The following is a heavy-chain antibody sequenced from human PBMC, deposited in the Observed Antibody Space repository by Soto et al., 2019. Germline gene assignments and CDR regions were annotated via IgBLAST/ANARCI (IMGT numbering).Heavy chain of an antibody. J-gene: IGHJ4*02. CDR1: DDSFRGAEYY. D-gene: IGHD2-21*02. CDR2: TYYNGDT. CDR3: AKDVGGNSEIGY. Sequence: SETLSLTCTVSDDSFRGAEYYWSWIRQPLGRGPEWIGYTYYNGDTKYNPALRSRVTMSEDTSKNQFSLRLSSVTAADTAVYFCAKDVGGNSEIGYWGQGTLVTVSS. V-gene: IGHV4-61*08.